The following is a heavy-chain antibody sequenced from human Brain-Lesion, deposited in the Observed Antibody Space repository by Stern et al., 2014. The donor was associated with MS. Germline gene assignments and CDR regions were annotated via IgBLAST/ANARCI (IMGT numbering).Heavy chain of an antibody. CDR3: ARHDSVPRPSQLYSARDRGPGYFDY. D-gene: IGHD1-26*01. CDR1: GGSISSSTYY. Sequence: QLVQSGPGLVKPSETLSITCTVSGGSISSSTYYWAWIRQPPGKGLEWIGNIYYSGFTYYNPSLKSRVTISVDMSKNQFSLKLSSVTAADTAIYYCARHDSVPRPSQLYSARDRGPGYFDYWGQGTLVTVSS. CDR2: IYYSGFT. V-gene: IGHV4-39*01. J-gene: IGHJ4*02.